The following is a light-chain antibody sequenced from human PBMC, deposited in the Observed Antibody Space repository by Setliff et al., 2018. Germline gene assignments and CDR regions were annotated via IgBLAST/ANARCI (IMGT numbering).Light chain of an antibody. CDR1: SSDVGGYNY. Sequence: QSALTQPASVSGSPGQSITISCTGTSSDVGGYNYVSWYQQHPGKAPKLMIYDVSNRPSGVSNRFSGSKSGNTASLTISGLQAEDEADYYCYSFAGGSTLLVFGGGTKVTVL. CDR2: DVS. J-gene: IGLJ2*01. CDR3: YSFAGGSTLLV. V-gene: IGLV2-14*03.